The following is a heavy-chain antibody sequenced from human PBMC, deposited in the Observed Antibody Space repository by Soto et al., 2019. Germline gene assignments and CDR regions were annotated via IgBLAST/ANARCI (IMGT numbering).Heavy chain of an antibody. J-gene: IGHJ6*02. CDR2: ISYDGSNK. Sequence: QVQLVESGGGVVQPGRSLRLSCAASGFTFSSYGMHWVRQAPGKGLEWVAVISYDGSNKYYADSVKGRFTISRDNSKNTLYLQMNSLRAEDTAVYYCAKAHYDFWSGPLHYYYYYGMDVWGQGTTVTVSS. CDR1: GFTFSSYG. CDR3: AKAHYDFWSGPLHYYYYYGMDV. V-gene: IGHV3-30*18. D-gene: IGHD3-3*01.